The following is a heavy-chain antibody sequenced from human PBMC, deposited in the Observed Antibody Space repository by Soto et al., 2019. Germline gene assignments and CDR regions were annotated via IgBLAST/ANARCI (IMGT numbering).Heavy chain of an antibody. CDR1: GGTFSSYA. J-gene: IGHJ4*02. D-gene: IGHD3-10*01. Sequence: QVQLVQSGAEVKKPGSSVKVSCKASGGTFSSYAISWVRQAPGQGLEWMGGIIPICGTANYAQKYQGRATITADESTGTAYMELSSLRSEDSAVYYCAREKQMVRGVVDYWGQGSMVTVSS. CDR2: IIPICGTA. V-gene: IGHV1-69*01. CDR3: AREKQMVRGVVDY.